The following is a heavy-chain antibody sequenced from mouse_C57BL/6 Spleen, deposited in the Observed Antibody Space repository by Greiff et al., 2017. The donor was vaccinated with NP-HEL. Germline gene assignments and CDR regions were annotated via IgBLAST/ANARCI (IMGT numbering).Heavy chain of an antibody. CDR2: SRNKANDYTT. CDR3: ARDATTVVGDYAMDY. CDR1: GFTFSDFY. J-gene: IGHJ4*01. D-gene: IGHD1-1*01. Sequence: EVQLVESGGGLVQSGRSLRLSCATSGFTFSDFYMEWVRQAPGKGLEWIAASRNKANDYTTEYSAPVKGRFIVSRDTSQSILYLQMNALRAEDTAIYYCARDATTVVGDYAMDYWGQGTSVTVSS. V-gene: IGHV7-1*01.